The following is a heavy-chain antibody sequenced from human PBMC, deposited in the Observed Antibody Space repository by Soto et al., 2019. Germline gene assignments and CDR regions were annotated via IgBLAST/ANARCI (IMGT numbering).Heavy chain of an antibody. CDR1: GDTFGRNA. D-gene: IGHD2-21*01. CDR3: TKDGDSADYGY. V-gene: IGHV1-69*01. CDR2: IIPMFPTT. J-gene: IGHJ4*02. Sequence: QVHLVQSGPEVKRPGSSVKVSCKASGDTFGRNAIHWVRQAPGQGLEWMGGIIPMFPTTNYAQKFKGRLTIYADQSTGTGYMEMTSLRSEDTGVYYCTKDGDSADYGYWGQGTLVTVSS.